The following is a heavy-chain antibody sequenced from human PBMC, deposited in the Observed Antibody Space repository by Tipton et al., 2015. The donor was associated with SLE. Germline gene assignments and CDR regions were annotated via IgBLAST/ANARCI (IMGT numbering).Heavy chain of an antibody. CDR2: IYYSGST. V-gene: IGHV4-61*01. D-gene: IGHD3-22*01. Sequence: LRLSCTVSGGSVSSGSYYWSWIRQPPGKGLEWIGYIYYSGSTNYNPSLKSRVTISVDTSKNQFSLKLSSVTAADTAVYYCARDSSRYYDSSGFDYWGQGTLVTVSS. CDR3: ARDSSRYYDSSGFDY. CDR1: GGSVSSGSYY. J-gene: IGHJ4*02.